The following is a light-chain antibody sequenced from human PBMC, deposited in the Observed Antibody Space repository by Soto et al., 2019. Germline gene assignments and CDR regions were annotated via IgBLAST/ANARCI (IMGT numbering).Light chain of an antibody. Sequence: VLTQSPATLNLSPGERATLSCRASQSVSSSFLAWYQQKPGQAPRLLIYAASTRAAAVPDRFTGSGSGTDFALTISRLEPEDFGVYCCQQYGDSPLTSGPGTKVDI. CDR2: AAS. CDR3: QQYGDSPLT. J-gene: IGKJ3*01. CDR1: QSVSSSF. V-gene: IGKV3-20*01.